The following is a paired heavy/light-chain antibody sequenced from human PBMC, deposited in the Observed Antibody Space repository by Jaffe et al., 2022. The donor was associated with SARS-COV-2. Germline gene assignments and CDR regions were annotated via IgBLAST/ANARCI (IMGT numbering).Light chain of an antibody. CDR1: QGIRND. CDR2: AAS. CDR3: LQDYNYPWT. V-gene: IGKV1-6*01. Sequence: AIQMTQSPSSLSASVGDRVTITCRASQGIRNDLDWYQQKPGKAPKLLIYAASSLESGVPSRFSGSGSGTDFTLTISSLQPEDFATYYCLQDYNYPWTFGQGTKVEIK. J-gene: IGKJ1*01.
Heavy chain of an antibody. CDR1: GFSFGNYA. CDR3: AKLRLGYCGGDSCNY. J-gene: IGHJ4*02. CDR2: ISGSGGGT. V-gene: IGHV3-23*01. Sequence: EVQLLESGGGLVQPGGSLRLSCAASGFSFGNYAMSWVRQAPGKGLEWVSAISGSGGGTFYADSVKGRFTISRDNSKNTLYLQMNSLRAEDTAVYYCAKLRLGYCGGDSCNYWGQGTLVTVSS. D-gene: IGHD2-15*01.